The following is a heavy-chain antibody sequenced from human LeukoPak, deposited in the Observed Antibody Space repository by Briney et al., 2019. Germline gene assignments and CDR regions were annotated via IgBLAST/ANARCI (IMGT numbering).Heavy chain of an antibody. CDR3: AREDYVWGSYRSSGSD. V-gene: IGHV3-66*01. J-gene: IGHJ4*02. CDR2: IYNGGST. D-gene: IGHD3-16*02. Sequence: PSETLSLTCTVSGGSISSNYMSWVRQAPGKGLEWVSVIYNGGSTYYADSVKGRFTISRDNSKNTLYLQMNSLRAEDTAVYYCAREDYVWGSYRSSGSDWGQGALVTVSS. CDR1: GGSISSNY.